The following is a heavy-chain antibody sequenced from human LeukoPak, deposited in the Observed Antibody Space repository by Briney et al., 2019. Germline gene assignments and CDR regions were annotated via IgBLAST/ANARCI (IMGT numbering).Heavy chain of an antibody. D-gene: IGHD2-2*01. CDR1: GFTFSSYG. CDR3: ATHGIGYCSSTSCYSSGPPIKGAFDI. V-gene: IGHV3-33*01. CDR2: IWYDGSNK. Sequence: GRSLRLSCAASGFTFSSYGMHWVRQAPGKGLEWVAVIWYDGSNKYYADSVKGRFTISRDNSKNTLYLQMNSLRAEDTAVYYCATHGIGYCSSTSCYSSGPPIKGAFDIWGQGTMVTVSS. J-gene: IGHJ3*02.